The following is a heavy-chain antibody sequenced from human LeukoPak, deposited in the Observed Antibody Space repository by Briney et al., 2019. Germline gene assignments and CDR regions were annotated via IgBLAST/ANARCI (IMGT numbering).Heavy chain of an antibody. J-gene: IGHJ6*03. CDR1: GYTFTGYY. V-gene: IGHV1-2*02. Sequence: ASVKVSCKASGYTFTGYYMHWVRQAPGQGLEWMGWINPNSGGTNYAQKFQGRVTMTRDTSISTAYMELSRLRSDDTAVYYCARDQREQQLADEYYYYYMDVWGKGTTVTVSS. D-gene: IGHD6-13*01. CDR2: INPNSGGT. CDR3: ARDQREQQLADEYYYYYMDV.